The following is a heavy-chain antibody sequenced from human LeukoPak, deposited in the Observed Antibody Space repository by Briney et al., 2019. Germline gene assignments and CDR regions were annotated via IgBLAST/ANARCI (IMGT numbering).Heavy chain of an antibody. CDR2: IRSKAYGGTT. Sequence: GGSLRLSCTASGFTFGDYGMSWVRQAPGKGLEWVGFIRSKAYGGTTEYAASVKGRFNISRDDSKSIAYLQMNSLKTEATAVYYCTRVYCSSSTCYYGELDYWGQGTLVTVSS. D-gene: IGHD2-2*01. V-gene: IGHV3-49*04. CDR1: GFTFGDYG. CDR3: TRVYCSSSTCYYGELDY. J-gene: IGHJ4*02.